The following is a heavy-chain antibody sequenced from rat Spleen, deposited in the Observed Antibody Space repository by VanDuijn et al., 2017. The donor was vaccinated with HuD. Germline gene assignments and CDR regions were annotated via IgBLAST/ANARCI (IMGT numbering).Heavy chain of an antibody. CDR1: GFSLISHS. Sequence: QVQLKESGPGLVQPSQTLSLICTVSGFSLISHSVHWVRQPPGKGLEWMGGIWGDGSTDYNSVLKSRLTINRDTSKSQVFLKMNSLQTDDTGTYYCTREYLTTGVMDAWGQGASVTVSS. D-gene: IGHD1-4*01. CDR3: TREYLTTGVMDA. J-gene: IGHJ4*01. CDR2: IWGDGST. V-gene: IGHV2-1*01.